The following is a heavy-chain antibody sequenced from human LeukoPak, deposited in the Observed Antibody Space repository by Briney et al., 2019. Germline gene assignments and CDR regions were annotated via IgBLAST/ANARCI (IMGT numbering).Heavy chain of an antibody. Sequence: GGSLRLSWAASGFTFSSSALSWVRQAPGQGLEWVSAISGSGSNTYYADSVKGRLTISRDNSKNTLYLQMSSLRAEDTAVYYCVKEASRAYFDYWGQGTLVTVSS. V-gene: IGHV3-23*01. J-gene: IGHJ4*02. CDR3: VKEASRAYFDY. D-gene: IGHD2-2*01. CDR1: GFTFSSSA. CDR2: ISGSGSNT.